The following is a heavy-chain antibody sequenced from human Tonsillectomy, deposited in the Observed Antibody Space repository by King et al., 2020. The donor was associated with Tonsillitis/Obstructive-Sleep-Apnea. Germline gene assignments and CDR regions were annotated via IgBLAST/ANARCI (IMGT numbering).Heavy chain of an antibody. CDR3: ASSQVGARDY. D-gene: IGHD1-26*01. CDR1: GYMFTSYW. V-gene: IGHV5-10-1*01. CDR2: IDPSDSYT. J-gene: IGHJ4*02. Sequence: EVQLVQSGAEVKQPGESLRISCKGSGYMFTSYWISWVRQMPGKGLEWMGRIDPSDSYTNYSPSFQGHVTISADKPISTAYLQWSSLKASDTAIYYCASSQVGARDYWGQGTLVTVSS.